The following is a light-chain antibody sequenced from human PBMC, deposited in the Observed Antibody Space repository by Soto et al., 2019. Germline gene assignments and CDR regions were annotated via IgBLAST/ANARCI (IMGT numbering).Light chain of an antibody. CDR1: SSDVGGYKY. CDR3: SSYTSSSTFVV. Sequence: QSALTQPASVSGSPGQSITISCTGTSSDVGGYKYVSWYKQHPGKAPKLMIYDVSNRPSGVSNRFSGSKSGNTASLTISGLQAEDEADYYCSSYTSSSTFVVFGGGTKLTVL. CDR2: DVS. V-gene: IGLV2-14*01. J-gene: IGLJ2*01.